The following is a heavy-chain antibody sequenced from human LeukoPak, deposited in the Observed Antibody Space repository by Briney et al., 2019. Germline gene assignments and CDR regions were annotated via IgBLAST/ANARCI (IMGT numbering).Heavy chain of an antibody. CDR3: AIRRRSGWPFDF. V-gene: IGHV1-2*02. Sequence: ASVKVSCKASGYTFTDYYIHWVRQAPGQGLEWMGWVSPSSGGTLYAQEFQGRVTLTRDTSISTAYMELSSLRSDDTAVYFCAIRRRSGWPFDFWGQGSLATVSS. D-gene: IGHD6-19*01. CDR2: VSPSSGGT. CDR1: GYTFTDYY. J-gene: IGHJ4*02.